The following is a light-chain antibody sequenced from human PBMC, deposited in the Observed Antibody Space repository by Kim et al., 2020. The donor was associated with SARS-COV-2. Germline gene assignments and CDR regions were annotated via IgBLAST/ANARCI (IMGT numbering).Light chain of an antibody. V-gene: IGLV3-12*01. CDR3: QVWDSGSDHRWV. CDR1: KIGSKA. Sequence: SYELTQPHSVSVATAQMARITCGVDKIGSKAVHWHQQKPGQDPVVVIYSDSNRPSGIPERISGSNAGNTTTLTISRIEAGDEADYYCQVWDSGSDHRWVFGGGTQLTVL. CDR2: SDS. J-gene: IGLJ3*02.